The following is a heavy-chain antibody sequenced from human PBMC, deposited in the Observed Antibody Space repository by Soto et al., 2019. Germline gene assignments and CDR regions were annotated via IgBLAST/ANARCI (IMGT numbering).Heavy chain of an antibody. CDR2: IYHSEST. CDR3: ATREGSKTSFYFDY. CDR1: GASITSSKW. J-gene: IGHJ4*02. D-gene: IGHD1-26*01. Sequence: SETLSLTCAVSGASITSSKWWSWVRQSPGKGLEWIGEIYHSESTTYNPSLKSRDTISVDKPKNQFSLKLNSVTAAHTGVYYCATREGSKTSFYFDYWGQGTLVTVSS. V-gene: IGHV4-4*02.